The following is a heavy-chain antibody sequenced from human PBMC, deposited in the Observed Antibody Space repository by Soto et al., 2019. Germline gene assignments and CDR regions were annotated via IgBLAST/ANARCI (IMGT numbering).Heavy chain of an antibody. CDR3: AKADCSSASCYTIDY. V-gene: IGHV3-53*01. J-gene: IGHJ4*02. D-gene: IGHD2-2*02. Sequence: PGGSLRLSCAASGLTVSGNYMTWVRQAPGMGLQWVSVIYSDGSTYYADSVKGRFSISRDIAKNMLYLQMNSLRAEDTAVYSCAKADCSSASCYTIDYWGQGTLVTVSS. CDR2: IYSDGST. CDR1: GLTVSGNY.